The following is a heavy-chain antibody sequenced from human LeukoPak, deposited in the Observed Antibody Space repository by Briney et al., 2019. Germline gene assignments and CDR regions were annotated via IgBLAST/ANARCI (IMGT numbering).Heavy chain of an antibody. V-gene: IGHV3-7*01. J-gene: IGHJ4*02. CDR3: ARGTSGSYDY. CDR1: GFNFGSYW. Sequence: GGSLRLSCAASGFNFGSYWMSWVRQAPGKGLEWVAIINGDGSEKLYVDSVKGRFTISRDNAENSLYLQTNSLRAEDTAVYYCARGTSGSYDYWGQGTLVTVSS. D-gene: IGHD3-10*01. CDR2: INGDGSEK.